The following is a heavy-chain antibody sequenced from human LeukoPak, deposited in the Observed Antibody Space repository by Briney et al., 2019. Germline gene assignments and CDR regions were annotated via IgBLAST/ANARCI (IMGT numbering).Heavy chain of an antibody. CDR3: ARVYYDILTGLEVDYFDY. J-gene: IGHJ4*02. D-gene: IGHD3-9*01. CDR2: ISAYNGNT. V-gene: IGHV1-18*01. Sequence: GASVKVSCKASGYTFTSYGISWVRQAPGQGLEWMGGISAYNGNTKYAQKLQGRVTMTTDTSTSTAYMELRSLRSDDTAVYYCARVYYDILTGLEVDYFDYWGQGTLVTVSS. CDR1: GYTFTSYG.